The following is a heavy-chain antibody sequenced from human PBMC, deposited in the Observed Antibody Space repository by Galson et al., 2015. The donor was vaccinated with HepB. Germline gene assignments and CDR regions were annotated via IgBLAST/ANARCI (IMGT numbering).Heavy chain of an antibody. J-gene: IGHJ5*02. D-gene: IGHD5-12*01. CDR3: ARVRRRATNAYDWFDP. CDR2: ISHSGST. Sequence: LSLTCAVYGGSFSDYYWSWFRQPPGKGLEWIGEISHSGSTDYTPSLKSRVTISLDASKNQFSLKLRSVTAADTAVYYCARVRRRATNAYDWFDPSGQGTLVTLSS. V-gene: IGHV4-34*01. CDR1: GGSFSDYY.